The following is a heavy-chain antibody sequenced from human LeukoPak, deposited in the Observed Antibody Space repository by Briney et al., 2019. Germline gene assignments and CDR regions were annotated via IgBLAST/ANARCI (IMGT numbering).Heavy chain of an antibody. CDR2: IYYSGST. V-gene: IGHV4-61*01. CDR3: ARSLVGAPVDY. CDR1: GGSVSSDSYY. Sequence: SETLSLTCTVSGGSVSSDSYYWSWIRQPPGTGLEWIGYIYYSGSTNYNPSLKSRVTISVDTSKNQFSLKLSSVTAADTAVYYCARSLVGAPVDYWGQGTLVTVSS. D-gene: IGHD1-26*01. J-gene: IGHJ4*02.